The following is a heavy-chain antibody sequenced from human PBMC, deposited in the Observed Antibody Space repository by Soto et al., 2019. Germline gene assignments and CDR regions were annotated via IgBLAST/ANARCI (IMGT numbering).Heavy chain of an antibody. CDR1: GGSFSGYY. J-gene: IGHJ6*02. Sequence: PSETLSLTCAVYGGSFSGYYWSWIRQPPGKGLEWIGEINHSGSTNYNPSLKGRVTISVDASKNQFSLKLSSVTAADTAVYYCARALGFYYYYGMDVWGQGTTVTVSS. D-gene: IGHD3-10*01. CDR3: ARALGFYYYYGMDV. CDR2: INHSGST. V-gene: IGHV4-34*01.